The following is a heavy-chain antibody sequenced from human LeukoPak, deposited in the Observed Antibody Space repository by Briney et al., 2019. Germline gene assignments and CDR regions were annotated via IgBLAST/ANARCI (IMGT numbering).Heavy chain of an antibody. V-gene: IGHV5-51*01. Sequence: GESLKISCQGSGYRFTSYWLGWVRQMPGKGLEWMGIIYPGDSDTIYSPSFQGQVTISADKSISTAYLQWSSLKASDTAMYYCARHWGDTGFDYWGQGTLVTVSS. D-gene: IGHD2-21*02. CDR2: IYPGDSDT. CDR3: ARHWGDTGFDY. CDR1: GYRFTSYW. J-gene: IGHJ4*02.